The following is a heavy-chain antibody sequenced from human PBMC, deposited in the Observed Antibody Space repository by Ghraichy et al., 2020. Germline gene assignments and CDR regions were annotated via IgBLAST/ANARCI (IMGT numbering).Heavy chain of an antibody. D-gene: IGHD3-16*01. V-gene: IGHV3-23*01. Sequence: AGSLRLSCAASTLIFNNYAMTWVRQAPGKGLEWVSGISGSGITTYYAGSVKGRFTISRDNSNNTLYLQMNSLRAEDTAVYYCARDLTFPGAADYWGQGTLVTVSS. CDR1: TLIFNNYA. CDR2: ISGSGITT. CDR3: ARDLTFPGAADY. J-gene: IGHJ4*02.